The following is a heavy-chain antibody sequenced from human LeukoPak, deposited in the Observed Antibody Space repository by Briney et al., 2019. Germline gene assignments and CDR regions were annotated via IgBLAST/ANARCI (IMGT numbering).Heavy chain of an antibody. CDR2: ISGSGGST. CDR3: AKDRDYGGNPETLTFDP. D-gene: IGHD4-23*01. V-gene: IGHV3-23*01. CDR1: GFTFSSYA. Sequence: GGSLRPSCAASGFTFSSYAMSWVRQAPGKGLEWVSAISGSGGSTYYADSVKGRCTISRDNSKNTLYLQMNSLRAEDTAVYYCAKDRDYGGNPETLTFDPWGQGTLVTVSS. J-gene: IGHJ5*02.